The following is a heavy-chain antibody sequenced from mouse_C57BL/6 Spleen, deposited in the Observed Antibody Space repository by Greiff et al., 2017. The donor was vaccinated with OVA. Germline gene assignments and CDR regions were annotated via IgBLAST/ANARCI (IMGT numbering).Heavy chain of an antibody. CDR3: ARRVPTYGFLDY. D-gene: IGHD5-5*01. J-gene: IGHJ2*01. CDR2: IYPGDGDT. CDR1: GYAFSSSW. V-gene: IGHV1-82*01. Sequence: QVHVKQSGPELVKPGASVKISCKASGYAFSSSWMNWVKQRPGKGLEWIGRIYPGDGDTNYNGKFKGKATLTADKSSSTAYMQLSSLTSEDSAVYFCARRVPTYGFLDYWGQGTTLTVSS.